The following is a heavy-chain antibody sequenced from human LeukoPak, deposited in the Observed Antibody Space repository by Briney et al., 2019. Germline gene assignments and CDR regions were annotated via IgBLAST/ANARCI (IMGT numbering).Heavy chain of an antibody. J-gene: IGHJ4*02. Sequence: GRSLRLSCAASGFTFSSYAMHWVRQAPGKGLEWVAVISYDGSNKYYADSVKGRYTISRDNSKNTLYLQMNSLRAEDTAVYYCARDLYDILTGYPEYSFDYWGQGTLVTVSS. CDR3: ARDLYDILTGYPEYSFDY. CDR2: ISYDGSNK. V-gene: IGHV3-30-3*01. D-gene: IGHD3-9*01. CDR1: GFTFSSYA.